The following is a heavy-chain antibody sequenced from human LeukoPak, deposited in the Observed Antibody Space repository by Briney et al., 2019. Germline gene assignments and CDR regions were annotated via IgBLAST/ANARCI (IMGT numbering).Heavy chain of an antibody. J-gene: IGHJ4*02. D-gene: IGHD1-26*01. V-gene: IGHV3-23*01. CDR1: GFTFSSYA. Sequence: GGSLRLSCAASGFTFSSYAMSWVRQAPGKGREWVSAISGSGGSTYYADSVKGRFTISRDNSKNTLYLQMNSLRAEDTAVYYCAKDLLVGATRGPFDYWGQGTLVTVSS. CDR2: ISGSGGST. CDR3: AKDLLVGATRGPFDY.